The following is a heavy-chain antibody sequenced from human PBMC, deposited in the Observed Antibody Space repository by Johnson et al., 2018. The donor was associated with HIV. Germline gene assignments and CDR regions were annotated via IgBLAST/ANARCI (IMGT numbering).Heavy chain of an antibody. Sequence: QVQLVESGGGVVQPGRSMRLSCAASGFTFSSYALHWVRQAPGKGLQWVAVISYDGSNKYYADSVKGRFTISRDNSKNTLHLQMNSRRAADTAVYYCAKVMTASSVNSFGGVIYASDIWGQGTMVTVS. CDR2: ISYDGSNK. D-gene: IGHD3-16*01. V-gene: IGHV3-30-3*01. J-gene: IGHJ3*02. CDR1: GFTFSSYA. CDR3: AKVMTASSVNSFGGVIYASDI.